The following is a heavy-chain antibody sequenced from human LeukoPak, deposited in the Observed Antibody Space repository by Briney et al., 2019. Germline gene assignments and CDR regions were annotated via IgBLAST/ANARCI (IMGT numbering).Heavy chain of an antibody. V-gene: IGHV3-21*01. Sequence: GGSLRLSCAASGFTFSSYTMNWVRQAPGKGLEWVSSISGSTSYIFYADSVKGRFTISRDDAENSLYLQMNSLRAEDTAVYYCARRGGGSSGYYCYYMDVWGKGTTVTVSS. D-gene: IGHD6-6*01. J-gene: IGHJ6*03. CDR3: ARRGGGSSGYYCYYMDV. CDR2: ISGSTSYI. CDR1: GFTFSSYT.